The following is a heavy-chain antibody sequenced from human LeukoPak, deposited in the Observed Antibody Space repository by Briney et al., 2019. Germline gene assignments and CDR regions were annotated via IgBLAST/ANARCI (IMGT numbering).Heavy chain of an antibody. J-gene: IGHJ4*02. Sequence: GGSLRLSCAASGFTFSNFGMNWVRQAPGKGLEWVSIISGSGGSTYYADSVRGRFTISRDNSKNTLYLQMNSLRAEDTAVYYCAKDGVVVGLGDYWGQGTLVTVSS. CDR1: GFTFSNFG. CDR2: ISGSGGST. D-gene: IGHD2-15*01. CDR3: AKDGVVVGLGDY. V-gene: IGHV3-23*01.